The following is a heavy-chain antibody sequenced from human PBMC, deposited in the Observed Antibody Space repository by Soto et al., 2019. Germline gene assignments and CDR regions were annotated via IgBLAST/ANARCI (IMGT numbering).Heavy chain of an antibody. CDR2: IRSSGEST. CDR1: GFTFSNYA. J-gene: IGHJ6*02. CDR3: AKGGRRVLSPMDV. Sequence: QLLESGGGLVQTGGSLRLSCTASGFTFSNYAMSWVRQAPGKGLEWVSGIRSSGESTYYADSVKGRLTISRDNSKNMLYLQINSLRAEDPAVYYCAKGGRRVLSPMDVWGQGTTVTVSS. D-gene: IGHD2-8*01. V-gene: IGHV3-23*01.